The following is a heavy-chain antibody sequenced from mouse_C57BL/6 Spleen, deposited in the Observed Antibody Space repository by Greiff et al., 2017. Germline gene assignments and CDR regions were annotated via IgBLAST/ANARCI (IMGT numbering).Heavy chain of an antibody. V-gene: IGHV1-18*01. J-gene: IGHJ4*01. D-gene: IGHD1-1*01. Sequence: EVQLQQSGPELVKPGASVKIPCKASGYTFTDYNMDWVKQSHGKSLEWIGDINPNNGGTIYNQKFKGKDTLTVDKSSSTAYMELRSLTSEDTAVYYCARSPNTTVVTTPYAMDYWGKGTSVTVSS. CDR2: INPNNGGT. CDR3: ARSPNTTVVTTPYAMDY. CDR1: GYTFTDYN.